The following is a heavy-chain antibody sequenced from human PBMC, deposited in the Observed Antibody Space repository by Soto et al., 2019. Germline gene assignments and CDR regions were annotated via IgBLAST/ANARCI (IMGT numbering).Heavy chain of an antibody. Sequence: PGGSLRLSCVTSEFTFRNYWLNWVRQVPGKGLEWVANISPDGRTTNYVDSVKGRFIISIDNVRNSVSLQMNSLRVEDTAVYFCFGGNGGPQWGQGTPVTVYS. J-gene: IGHJ4*02. CDR3: FGGNGGPQ. CDR1: EFTFRNYW. CDR2: ISPDGRTT. D-gene: IGHD3-16*01. V-gene: IGHV3-7*03.